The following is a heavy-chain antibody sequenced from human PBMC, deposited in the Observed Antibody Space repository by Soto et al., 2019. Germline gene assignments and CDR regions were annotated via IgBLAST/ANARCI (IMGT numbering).Heavy chain of an antibody. CDR2: ISAYNGNT. V-gene: IGHV1-18*01. J-gene: IGHJ6*02. CDR1: GYTFTSYG. CDR3: ARDGVETATGYYYGMDV. D-gene: IGHD5-18*01. Sequence: QVQLVQSGAEVKKPGASVKVSCKASGYTFTSYGISWVRQAPGQGLEWMGWISAYNGNTNYAQKLQGRVTMTTDTTTRTAYMEPRSLRSDDTAVYYCARDGVETATGYYYGMDVWGQGTTVTVSS.